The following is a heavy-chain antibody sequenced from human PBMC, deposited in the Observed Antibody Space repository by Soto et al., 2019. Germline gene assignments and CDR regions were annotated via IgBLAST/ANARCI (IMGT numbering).Heavy chain of an antibody. V-gene: IGHV3-23*01. Sequence: GGSLRLSCAASGFTFSSYAMSWVRQAPGKGLEWVSAISGSGGSTYYADSVKGRFTISRDNSKNTLYLQMNSLRAEDTAVYYCAKNLYVGYCSGGSCYTFDYWGQGTLVTV. CDR1: GFTFSSYA. D-gene: IGHD2-15*01. J-gene: IGHJ4*02. CDR2: ISGSGGST. CDR3: AKNLYVGYCSGGSCYTFDY.